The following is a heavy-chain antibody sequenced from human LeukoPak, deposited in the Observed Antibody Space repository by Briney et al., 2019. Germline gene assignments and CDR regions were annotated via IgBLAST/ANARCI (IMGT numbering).Heavy chain of an antibody. J-gene: IGHJ4*02. D-gene: IGHD5-18*01. CDR2: IIPNTGGT. CDR1: GYTITDYY. V-gene: IGHV1-2*04. Sequence: GASVKVSCKASGYTITDYYLHWVRQAPGQGLEWMGWIIPNTGGTNYAQKFQDWVTMSSDTSISTAYMELSSLRSDDTAVYYCARGVDTAMVYFDYWGQGTLVTVSS. CDR3: ARGVDTAMVYFDY.